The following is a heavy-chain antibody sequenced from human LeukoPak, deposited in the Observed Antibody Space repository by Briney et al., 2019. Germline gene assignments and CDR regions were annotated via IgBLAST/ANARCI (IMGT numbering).Heavy chain of an antibody. CDR2: IYYSGST. Sequence: SETLSLTCTVSGGSISSSSYYWGWIRQPPGKGLEWIGSIYYSGSTYYNPSLKSRVTISVDTSKNQFPLKLSSVTAADTAVYYCASNPLRYFDWLFSDNYYYYGMDVWGQGTTVTVSS. CDR3: ASNPLRYFDWLFSDNYYYYGMDV. D-gene: IGHD3-9*01. J-gene: IGHJ6*02. V-gene: IGHV4-39*01. CDR1: GGSISSSSYY.